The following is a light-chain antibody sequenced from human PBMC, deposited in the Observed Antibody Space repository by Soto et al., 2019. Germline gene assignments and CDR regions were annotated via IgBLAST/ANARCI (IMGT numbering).Light chain of an antibody. CDR1: SSDVGAYNY. Sequence: QSALTQPRSVSGSPGQSVTISCTGTSSDVGAYNYVSWYQQHPGKAPKLMIYDVSKRPSGVPDRFSGSKSGNTASLTISGLQADDEADYYCCSYAGSYTLIFGNGTKVTV. CDR3: CSYAGSYTLI. J-gene: IGLJ1*01. CDR2: DVS. V-gene: IGLV2-11*01.